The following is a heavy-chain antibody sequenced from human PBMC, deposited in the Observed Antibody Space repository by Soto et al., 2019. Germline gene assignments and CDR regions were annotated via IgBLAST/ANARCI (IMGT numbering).Heavy chain of an antibody. V-gene: IGHV3-30*18. CDR2: ISYDGSNK. CDR3: AKDLRPYTAMNTASGTTTNYYYYGMDV. J-gene: IGHJ6*02. D-gene: IGHD5-18*01. CDR1: GFTFSSYG. Sequence: GGSLRLSCAASGFTFSSYGMHWVRQAPGKGLEWVAVISYDGSNKYYADSVKGRFTISRDNSKNTLYLQMNSLRAEDTAVYYCAKDLRPYTAMNTASGTTTNYYYYGMDVWGQGTTVTVSS.